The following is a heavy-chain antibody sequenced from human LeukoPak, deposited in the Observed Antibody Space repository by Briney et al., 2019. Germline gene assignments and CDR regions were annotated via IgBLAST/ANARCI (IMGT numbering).Heavy chain of an antibody. CDR1: GFTFSSYE. D-gene: IGHD4-17*01. V-gene: IGHV3-48*03. CDR2: ITRSGSTI. CDR3: AKSPYGDYYLDFDF. J-gene: IGHJ4*02. Sequence: PGGSLRLSCAASGFTFSSYEMNWVRQAPGEGLEWISYITRSGSTIFYADSVKGRFTISRDNAKNLLYLQMNSLRAEDTAVYYCAKSPYGDYYLDFDFWGQGTLVTVSS.